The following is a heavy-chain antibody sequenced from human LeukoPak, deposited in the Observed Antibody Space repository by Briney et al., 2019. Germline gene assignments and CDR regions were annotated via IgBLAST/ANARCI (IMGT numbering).Heavy chain of an antibody. D-gene: IGHD6-19*01. CDR2: IYHSGST. Sequence: SETLSLTCDVSGDSISSGYYWGWIRQPPGKGLEWIGSIYHSGSTTYNPSLKSRVTLSADTSKNQFSLKVRSVTAADTAVYYCARNSSGWFFDYWGQGTLVTVSS. CDR1: GDSISSGYY. J-gene: IGHJ4*02. CDR3: ARNSSGWFFDY. V-gene: IGHV4-38-2*01.